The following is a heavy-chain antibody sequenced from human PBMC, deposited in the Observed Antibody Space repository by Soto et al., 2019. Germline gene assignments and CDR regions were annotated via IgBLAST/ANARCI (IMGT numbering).Heavy chain of an antibody. CDR3: ARPLEGAAAVS. J-gene: IGHJ5*02. V-gene: IGHV3-30*03. CDR2: ISYDGSNK. D-gene: IGHD6-13*01. Sequence: PGGSLRLSCASSVFTFSSYGMHWVRQAPGKGLEWVAVISYDGSNKYYADSVKGRFTISRDNSKNTLYLQMNSLRAEDTAVYYCARPLEGAAAVSWGQGTLVTVSS. CDR1: VFTFSSYG.